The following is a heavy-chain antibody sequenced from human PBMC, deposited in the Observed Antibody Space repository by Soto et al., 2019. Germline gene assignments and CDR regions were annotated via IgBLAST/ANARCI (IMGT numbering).Heavy chain of an antibody. CDR2: IYYNGGT. Sequence: QVQVQESGPGLVRPSQTLSLTCTVSGGSIERGAYYWSWIRQHPVKGLEWIGYIYYNGGTDYNPSLKSRITISLATSKTQIFLKLSSVTAADTAVYYCARDNGGRALNGSGMAVWGQGTTVIVS. D-gene: IGHD2-8*01. CDR3: ARDNGGRALNGSGMAV. V-gene: IGHV4-31*03. J-gene: IGHJ6*02. CDR1: GGSIERGAYY.